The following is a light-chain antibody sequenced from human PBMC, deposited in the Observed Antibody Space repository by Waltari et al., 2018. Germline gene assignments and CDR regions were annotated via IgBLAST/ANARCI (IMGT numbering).Light chain of an antibody. Sequence: DIVMTRSPDSLAVSLGERATINCKSSQSVISSFNNKNYLTWFQQKAGEPPKLLIYWASTRESGVPDRFSGSGSGTDFTLTISGLQAEDVAVYYCQQYSATPPTFGQGTKVEIK. CDR1: QSVISSFNNKNY. CDR2: WAS. CDR3: QQYSATPPT. V-gene: IGKV4-1*01. J-gene: IGKJ1*01.